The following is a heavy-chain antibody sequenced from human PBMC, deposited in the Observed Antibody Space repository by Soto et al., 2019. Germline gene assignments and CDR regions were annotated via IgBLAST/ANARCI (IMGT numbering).Heavy chain of an antibody. J-gene: IGHJ4*02. CDR2: IIPIFGTA. CDR1: GGTFSSYA. CDR3: ARGSFPLHTPYFDP. D-gene: IGHD1-26*01. V-gene: IGHV1-69*13. Sequence: SVKVSCKASGGTFSSYAISWVRQAPGQGLEWMGGIIPIFGTANYAQKFQGRVTITADESTSTAYVELSSLRSEDTAVYYCARGSFPLHTPYFDPWGQGTLVTVSS.